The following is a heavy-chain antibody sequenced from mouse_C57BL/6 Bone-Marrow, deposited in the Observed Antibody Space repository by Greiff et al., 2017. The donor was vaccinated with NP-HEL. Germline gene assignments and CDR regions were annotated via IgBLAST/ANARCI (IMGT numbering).Heavy chain of an antibody. CDR3: ARRWDDYAMDY. CDR1: GYTFTDHT. V-gene: IGHV1-78*01. Sequence: VKLQESDAELVKPGASVKISCKVSGYTFTDHTIHWMKQRPEQGLEWIGYIYPRDGSTKYNEKFKGKATLTADKSSSTAYLQLNSLTSEDSAVYFGARRWDDYAMDYWGQGTSVTVSS. D-gene: IGHD4-1*01. J-gene: IGHJ4*01. CDR2: IYPRDGST.